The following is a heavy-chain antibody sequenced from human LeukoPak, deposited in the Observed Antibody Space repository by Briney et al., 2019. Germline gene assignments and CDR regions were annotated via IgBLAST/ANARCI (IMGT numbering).Heavy chain of an antibody. J-gene: IGHJ4*02. V-gene: IGHV4-4*07. CDR2: IYSSGTT. CDR1: DGSISNYF. CDR3: ARNVRGGSTYLDY. D-gene: IGHD3-16*01. Sequence: SETLPLTCTVSDGSISNYFWTWIRQPAGKGLEWLGRIYSSGTTNYNPSLKSRVFMSVDTSKNQFSLKLTSVTAADTAVYFCARNVRGGSTYLDYWGQGTLVTVSS.